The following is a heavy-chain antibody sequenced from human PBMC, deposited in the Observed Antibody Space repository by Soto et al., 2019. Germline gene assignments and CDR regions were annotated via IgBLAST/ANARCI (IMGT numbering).Heavy chain of an antibody. J-gene: IGHJ6*02. CDR3: AKDVVVGATTGLGDYYYYYGMDV. Sequence: VQLLESGGGLVQPGGSLRLSCAASGFTFSSYGMHWVRQAPGKGLEWVAVISYDGSNKYYADSVKGRFTISRDNSKNTLYLQMNSLRAEDTAVYYCAKDVVVGATTGLGDYYYYYGMDVWGQGTTVTVSS. D-gene: IGHD1-26*01. CDR2: ISYDGSNK. V-gene: IGHV3-30*18. CDR1: GFTFSSYG.